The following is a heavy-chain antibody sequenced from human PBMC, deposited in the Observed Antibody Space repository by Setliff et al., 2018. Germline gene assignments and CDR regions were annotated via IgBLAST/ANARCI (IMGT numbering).Heavy chain of an antibody. D-gene: IGHD6-25*01. Sequence: SETLSLTCIVAGDSISNSDYYWGWIRQPPGKGLEWIGRVYNTGTTNYNPSLKSRVTISISADTSNKSFSLNLFSVTAADTAVYYCLGRDFSGGDSWRHGTLVTVPS. CDR3: LGRDFSGGDS. J-gene: IGHJ5*01. CDR2: VYNTGTT. V-gene: IGHV4-39*02. CDR1: GDSISNSDYY.